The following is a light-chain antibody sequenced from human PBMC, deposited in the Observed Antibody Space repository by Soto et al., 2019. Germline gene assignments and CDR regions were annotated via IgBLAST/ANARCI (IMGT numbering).Light chain of an antibody. J-gene: IGKJ1*01. V-gene: IGKV3-15*01. CDR3: QQYNNWPPWT. CDR1: QSVGSN. CDR2: GAS. Sequence: EILMTQSPGTLSVSPGARATLSCRASQSVGSNLAWYQQKPGQAPRLLIHGASTRASGVPGRFSGSGSGTEFTLTISSLQSEDFAVYYCQQYNNWPPWTFGQGTKVEIK.